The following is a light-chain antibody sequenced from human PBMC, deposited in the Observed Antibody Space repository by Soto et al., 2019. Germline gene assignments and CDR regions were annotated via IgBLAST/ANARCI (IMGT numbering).Light chain of an antibody. CDR3: QQYNNWPRT. CDR2: GAS. V-gene: IGKV3D-7*01. Sequence: EIVLTESPGTLSLSPGERATLSCRASQSVSSSFLAWYQQKRGQPPRLLIYGASSRATGIPDRFSGSGSGTEFTLTISSLQSEDFAVYYCQQYNNWPRTFGQGTKVDIK. J-gene: IGKJ1*01. CDR1: QSVSSSF.